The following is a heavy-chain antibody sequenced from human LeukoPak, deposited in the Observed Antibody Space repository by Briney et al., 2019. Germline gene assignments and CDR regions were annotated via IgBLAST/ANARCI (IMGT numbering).Heavy chain of an antibody. Sequence: PGGSLRLSCAASGFAFSTYWMYWVRQAPGKGLEWVSSISSSSSYIYYADSVKGRFTISRDNAKNSLYLQMNSLRAEDTAVYYCARDNRLRYFDWLLSFDYWGQGTLVTVSS. CDR3: ARDNRLRYFDWLLSFDY. V-gene: IGHV3-21*01. J-gene: IGHJ4*02. CDR2: ISSSSSYI. D-gene: IGHD3-9*01. CDR1: GFAFSTYW.